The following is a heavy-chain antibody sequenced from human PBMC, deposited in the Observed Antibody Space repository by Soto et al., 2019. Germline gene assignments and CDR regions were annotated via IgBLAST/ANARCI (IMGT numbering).Heavy chain of an antibody. D-gene: IGHD6-6*01. Sequence: QVQLVQSGAEVKKPGSSVKVSCKASGGTFSSYTISWVRQAPGQGLEWMGRLIPILGIANDAQKFQGRVPITADKSTSTAYMELSSLRSEDTAVYYCAREGQLAPQFDYWGQGPLVTVSS. CDR2: LIPILGIA. CDR3: AREGQLAPQFDY. V-gene: IGHV1-69*08. J-gene: IGHJ4*02. CDR1: GGTFSSYT.